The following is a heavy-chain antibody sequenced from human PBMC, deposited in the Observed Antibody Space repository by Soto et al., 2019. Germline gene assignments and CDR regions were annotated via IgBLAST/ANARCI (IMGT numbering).Heavy chain of an antibody. CDR3: GRSWVEGVAAAGSLFDY. D-gene: IGHD6-13*01. Sequence: SETLSLTCAVYGGSFSGYYWSWIRQPPGKGLEWIGEINHSGSTNYNPSLKSRVTISVDTSKNQFSLKLSSVTAADTAVYYCGRSWVEGVAAAGSLFDYWGQGTLVTVSS. J-gene: IGHJ4*02. CDR1: GGSFSGYY. V-gene: IGHV4-34*01. CDR2: INHSGST.